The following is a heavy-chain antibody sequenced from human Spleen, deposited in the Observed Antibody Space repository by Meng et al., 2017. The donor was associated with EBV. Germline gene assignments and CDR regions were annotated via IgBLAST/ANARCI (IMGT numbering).Heavy chain of an antibody. Sequence: HLHLQGAGPVLVKPPETLSLTCTVSGGSISSRSWYWDWIRQPPGKGLEWIGTIYYSGTANYNPSLKSRATISVDTSENQFSLKLSSVTAADTAVYFCARHLVSDFWSGYLGSRFDPWGQGALVTVSS. CDR3: ARHLVSDFWSGYLGSRFDP. CDR2: IYYSGTA. V-gene: IGHV4-39*01. J-gene: IGHJ5*02. D-gene: IGHD3-3*01. CDR1: GGSISSRSWY.